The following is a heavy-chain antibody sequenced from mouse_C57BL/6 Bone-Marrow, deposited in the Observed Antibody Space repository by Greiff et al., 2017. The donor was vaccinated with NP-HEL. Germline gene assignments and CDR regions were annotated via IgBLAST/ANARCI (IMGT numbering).Heavy chain of an antibody. V-gene: IGHV1-26*01. CDR1: GYTFTDYY. J-gene: IGHJ2*01. CDR3: ARSPLWYFDY. Sequence: VQLQQSGPELVKPGASVKISCKASGYTFTDYYMNWVKQSHGKSLEWIGDINPNNGGTSYNQKFKGKATLTVDKSSSTAYMERRRLTSEDSAVYYCARSPLWYFDYWGQGTTLTVSS. CDR2: INPNNGGT. D-gene: IGHD1-1*02.